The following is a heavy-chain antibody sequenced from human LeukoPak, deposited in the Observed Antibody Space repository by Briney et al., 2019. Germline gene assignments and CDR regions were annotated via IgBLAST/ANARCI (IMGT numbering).Heavy chain of an antibody. CDR1: GGSVSSGSYY. CDR2: IYYSGST. V-gene: IGHV4-61*01. J-gene: IGHJ4*02. D-gene: IGHD4-17*01. Sequence: SETLSLTCTVSGGSVSSGSYYWSWIRQPPGKGLEWIGYIYYSGSTNYNPSLKSRVTISVDTSKNQFSLKLSSVTAADTAVYYCARDDGDTVDYWGQGTLVTVSS. CDR3: ARDDGDTVDY.